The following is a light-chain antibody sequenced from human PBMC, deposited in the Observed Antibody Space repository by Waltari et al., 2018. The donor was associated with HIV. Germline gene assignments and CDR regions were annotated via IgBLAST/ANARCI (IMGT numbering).Light chain of an antibody. CDR3: QHYDDYPWT. J-gene: IGKJ1*01. CDR2: QAS. CDR1: QSVGNW. V-gene: IGKV1-5*03. Sequence: DTQMTQSPSTLSASIGHRITITCRASQSVGNWLAWYQQRPGKAPKLLVYQASTLKSGVPSRFIGDGSGTEFTLTVSSLQPDDFATYYCQHYDDYPWTFGQGTKVEIK.